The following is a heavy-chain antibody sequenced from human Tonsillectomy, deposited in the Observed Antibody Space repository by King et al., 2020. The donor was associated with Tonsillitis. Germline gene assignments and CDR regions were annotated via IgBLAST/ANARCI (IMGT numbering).Heavy chain of an antibody. Sequence: VQLQESGPGLVKPSETLSLTCTVSGGSVSSGSYYWSWIRQPPGKGLEWIGYIYYSGSTNYNPSLKSRVTISVDTSKNQFSLKVSSVTAADTAVYYCARMWVWIPVYWGQGTPVTVSP. D-gene: IGHD5-12*01. CDR2: IYYSGST. CDR1: GGSVSSGSYY. J-gene: IGHJ4*02. CDR3: ARMWVWIPVY. V-gene: IGHV4-61*01.